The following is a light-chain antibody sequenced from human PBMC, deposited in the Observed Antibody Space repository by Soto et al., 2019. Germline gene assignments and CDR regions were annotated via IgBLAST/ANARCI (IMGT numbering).Light chain of an antibody. CDR1: QGIRND. V-gene: IGKV1-6*01. Sequence: AIQMTQFPSSLSASVGDRVTITCWASQGIRNDLGWYQQKSGRAPKLLIFGASTLQSGVPSRFSGSGSGTDFTLTISSLQPEDFATYYCLHDYSFPYTFGQGTKVEIK. CDR2: GAS. CDR3: LHDYSFPYT. J-gene: IGKJ2*01.